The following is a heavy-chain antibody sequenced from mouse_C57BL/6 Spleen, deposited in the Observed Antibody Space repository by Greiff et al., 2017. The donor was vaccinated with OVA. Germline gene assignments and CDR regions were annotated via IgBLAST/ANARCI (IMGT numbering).Heavy chain of an antibody. CDR3: ARGGSNYVNYFDY. J-gene: IGHJ2*01. Sequence: VQLQQSGAELVRPGASVKLSCKASGYTFTDYYINWVKQRPGQGLEWIARIYPGSGNTYYNEKFKGKATLTAEKSSSTAYMQLSSLTSEDSAVYFCARGGSNYVNYFDYWGQGTTLTVSS. D-gene: IGHD2-5*01. V-gene: IGHV1-76*01. CDR2: IYPGSGNT. CDR1: GYTFTDYY.